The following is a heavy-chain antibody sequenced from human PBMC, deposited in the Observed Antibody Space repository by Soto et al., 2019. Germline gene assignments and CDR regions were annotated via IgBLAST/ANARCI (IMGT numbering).Heavy chain of an antibody. Sequence: ASVKVSCKASGYTFTGYYMHWVRQAPGQGLEWMGWIKPNSGGTNYAQKFQGRVTMTRDTSISTAYMELSRLRSDDTAVYYCARDRIAAAGTDYYYYYGMDVWGQGTTVTVSS. V-gene: IGHV1-2*02. CDR2: IKPNSGGT. CDR3: ARDRIAAAGTDYYYYYGMDV. D-gene: IGHD6-13*01. CDR1: GYTFTGYY. J-gene: IGHJ6*02.